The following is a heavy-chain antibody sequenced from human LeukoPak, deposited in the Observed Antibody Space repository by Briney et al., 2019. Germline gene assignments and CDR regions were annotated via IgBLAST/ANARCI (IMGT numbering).Heavy chain of an antibody. CDR1: GFTFSSYA. D-gene: IGHD3-3*01. CDR3: ARGLRAYYYYGMDV. CDR2: ISSNGGST. Sequence: GGSLRLSCSASGFTFSSYAMHWVRQAPGKGLEYVSAISSNGGSTYYADSVKGRFTISRDNSKNTLFLQMGSLRVEDMAVYYCARGLRAYYYYGMDVWGQGTTVTVSS. V-gene: IGHV3-64*02. J-gene: IGHJ6*02.